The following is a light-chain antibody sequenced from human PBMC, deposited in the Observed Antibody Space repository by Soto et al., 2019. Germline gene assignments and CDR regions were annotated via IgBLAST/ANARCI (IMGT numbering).Light chain of an antibody. V-gene: IGLV1-40*01. CDR2: GSS. CDR1: SSNIGAGYD. Sequence: QSVLTQPPSVSGAPGQRVSISCTGSSSNIGAGYDVHWFQQLPGTAPKLLIYGSSNRPSGVPDRFSGSKSGTSASLAITGLQAEDEADYYCQYYDRRLSVLYVFGTGNKVTVL. J-gene: IGLJ1*01. CDR3: QYYDRRLSVLYV.